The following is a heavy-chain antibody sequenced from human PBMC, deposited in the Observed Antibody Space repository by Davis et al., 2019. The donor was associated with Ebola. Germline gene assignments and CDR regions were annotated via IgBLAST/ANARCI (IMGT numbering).Heavy chain of an antibody. V-gene: IGHV3-23*01. CDR2: ITDTGGRT. Sequence: GGSLRLSCAASGFTSGRYAMSWVRQAPGKGLEWVAAITDTGGRTHYGDSVRGRFTISRDTATNSLFLQMNSLRADDTAVYYCARMDCSGGLCYGNWRDYYSYGMDVWGPGTTVTVSS. D-gene: IGHD2-15*01. J-gene: IGHJ6*02. CDR3: ARMDCSGGLCYGNWRDYYSYGMDV. CDR1: GFTSGRYA.